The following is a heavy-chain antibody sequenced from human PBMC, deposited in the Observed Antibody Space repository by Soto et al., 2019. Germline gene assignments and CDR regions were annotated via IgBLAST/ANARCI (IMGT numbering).Heavy chain of an antibody. CDR3: VKGIAVAVAIDY. V-gene: IGHV3-30*18. J-gene: IGHJ4*02. CDR1: GFTFSSYG. D-gene: IGHD6-19*01. CDR2: ISYDGSNK. Sequence: QVQLVESGGGVVQPGRSLRLSCAASGFTFSSYGMHWVRQAPGKGLEWVAVISYDGSNKYYADSVKGRFTISRDNSKNTLYLQMNSLRAEDTAVYYCVKGIAVAVAIDYWGQGTLVTVSS.